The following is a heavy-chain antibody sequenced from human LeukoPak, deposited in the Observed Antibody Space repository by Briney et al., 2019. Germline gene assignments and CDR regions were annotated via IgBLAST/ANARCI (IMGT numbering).Heavy chain of an antibody. CDR1: GYTFPSYD. J-gene: IGHJ4*02. Sequence: SVKVSCKASGYTFPSYDINWVRQATGQGREWMGWMNPNSCNTGYAQTFQGRVTMTRDTSMSTAYTDLSSLRSDDTAVYYCAREVTRGVYDYWGQGTLVTVSS. V-gene: IGHV1-8*01. D-gene: IGHD3-10*01. CDR3: AREVTRGVYDY. CDR2: MNPNSCNT.